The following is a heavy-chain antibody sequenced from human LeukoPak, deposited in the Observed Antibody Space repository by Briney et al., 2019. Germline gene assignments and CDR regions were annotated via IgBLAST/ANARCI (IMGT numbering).Heavy chain of an antibody. Sequence: PSETLSLSCAVYGGSFSGYYWSWIRQPPGKGLEWIGEINHSGSTNYNPSLKSRVTISVDTSKNQFSLMLSSVTAADTAVYYCARRWGQQLPPYWFDPWGQGTLVTVSS. CDR2: INHSGST. J-gene: IGHJ5*02. CDR3: ARRWGQQLPPYWFDP. V-gene: IGHV4-34*01. D-gene: IGHD6-13*01. CDR1: GGSFSGYY.